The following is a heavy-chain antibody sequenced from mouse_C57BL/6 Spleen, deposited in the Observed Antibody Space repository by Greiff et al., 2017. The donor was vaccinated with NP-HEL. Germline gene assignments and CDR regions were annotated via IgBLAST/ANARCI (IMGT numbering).Heavy chain of an antibody. CDR2: IGPSDSYT. Sequence: QVQLQQPGAELVMPGASVKLSCKASGYTFTSYWMHWVKQRPGQGLEWIGEIGPSDSYTNYNQKFKGKSTLTVDKSSSTAYMQLSSLTSEDSAVYYCARRRDYLDYWGQGTTLTVSS. CDR1: GYTFTSYW. J-gene: IGHJ2*01. V-gene: IGHV1-69*01. CDR3: ARRRDYLDY.